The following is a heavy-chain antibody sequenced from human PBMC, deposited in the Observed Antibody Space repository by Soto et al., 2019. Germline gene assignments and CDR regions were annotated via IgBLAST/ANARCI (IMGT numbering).Heavy chain of an antibody. Sequence: SATLSLTCSVSGGPVSSGYYSGNWIRQPPGKGLEWIGYINYSGVTHYNPSLKSRVTISVDTSKNHFSLRLDSVTAADTALYYCLRGSPEGPIRPADHWAQGTLVTGS. J-gene: IGHJ4*02. CDR3: LRGSPEGPIRPADH. CDR1: GGPVSSGYYS. D-gene: IGHD3-10*01. V-gene: IGHV4-61*03. CDR2: INYSGVT.